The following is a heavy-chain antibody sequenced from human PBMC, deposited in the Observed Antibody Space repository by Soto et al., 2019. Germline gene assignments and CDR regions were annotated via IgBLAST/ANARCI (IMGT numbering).Heavy chain of an antibody. CDR3: ASGGMEGFGDLFDY. J-gene: IGHJ4*02. CDR1: GGSISSGGYY. D-gene: IGHD3-10*01. V-gene: IGHV4-31*03. CDR2: IYYSGST. Sequence: QVQLQESGPGLVKPSQTLSLTCTVSGGSISSGGYYWSWIRPHPGKGLEWIGYIYYSGSTYYNPSLKSRVTISVDTSKNQFSLKLSSVTAADTAVYYCASGGMEGFGDLFDYWGQGTLVTVSS.